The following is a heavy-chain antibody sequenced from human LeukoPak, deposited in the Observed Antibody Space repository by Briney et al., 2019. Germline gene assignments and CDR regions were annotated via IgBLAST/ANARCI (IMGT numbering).Heavy chain of an antibody. Sequence: SETLSLTCTVSGGSISSSSYYWGWIRQPPGKGLEWIGSIYYSGSTYYNPSLKSRVTISVDTSKSQFSLKLSSVTAADTAVYYCARAAGGWSPFDYWGQGTLVTVSS. CDR1: GGSISSSSYY. J-gene: IGHJ4*02. D-gene: IGHD6-19*01. V-gene: IGHV4-39*07. CDR2: IYYSGST. CDR3: ARAAGGWSPFDY.